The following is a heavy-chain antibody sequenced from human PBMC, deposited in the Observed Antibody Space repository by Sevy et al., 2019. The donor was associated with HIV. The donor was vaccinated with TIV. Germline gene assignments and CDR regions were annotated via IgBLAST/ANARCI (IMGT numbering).Heavy chain of an antibody. Sequence: GGSLRLSCAASGLSFSNAWMAWVRQAPGKGLGWVGRIRSEPGGGTTTFAAFAKGKFTMSRDDPKNMLYLQMNSLKTEDTAVYYCAIDHRRDGMIVVPFEKWGLGTLVTVSS. J-gene: IGHJ4*02. CDR1: GLSFSNAW. CDR3: AIDHRRDGMIVVPFEK. V-gene: IGHV3-15*01. CDR2: IRSEPGGGTT. D-gene: IGHD3-22*01.